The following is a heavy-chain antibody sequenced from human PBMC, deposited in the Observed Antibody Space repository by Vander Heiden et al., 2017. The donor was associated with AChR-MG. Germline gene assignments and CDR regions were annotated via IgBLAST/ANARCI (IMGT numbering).Heavy chain of an antibody. J-gene: IGHJ4*02. CDR2: ISYDGNSK. D-gene: IGHD3-22*01. CDR1: GFTFSSYA. Sequence: QVQLVESGGGVVQPGRSLRLSCAASGFTFSSYAMHWVRQAPGKGLEWVAVISYDGNSKYYADSVKGRFTISRDNSDNTLYLQMNSLRAEDTAVYYCANNDYDSSGDYFDYWGQGTLVTVSS. V-gene: IGHV3-30*18. CDR3: ANNDYDSSGDYFDY.